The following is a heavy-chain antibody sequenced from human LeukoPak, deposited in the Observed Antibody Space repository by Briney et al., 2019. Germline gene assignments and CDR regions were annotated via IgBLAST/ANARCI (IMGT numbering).Heavy chain of an antibody. V-gene: IGHV4-34*01. D-gene: IGHD3-3*01. CDR2: INHSGST. J-gene: IGHJ6*03. CDR3: ARRLWSGLYYYYYMDV. CDR1: GGSFSGYY. Sequence: PSETLSLTCAVYGGSFSGYYWSWIRQPPGKGLEWIGEINHSGSTNYNPSLKSRVTISVDTSKNQFSLKLSFVTAADTAVYYCARRLWSGLYYYYYMDVWGKGTTVTVSS.